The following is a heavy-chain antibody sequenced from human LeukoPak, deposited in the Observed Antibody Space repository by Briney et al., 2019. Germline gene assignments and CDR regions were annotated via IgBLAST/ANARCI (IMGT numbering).Heavy chain of an antibody. CDR1: GYTFTDYY. Sequence: SVKVSCKASGYTFTDYYIHWVRQAPGQGLEWMGRIIPILGIANYAQKFQGRVTITADESTSTAYMELGSLRSEDTAVYYCARDKGIHDPDYFDYWGQGTLVTVSS. D-gene: IGHD5-18*01. CDR2: IIPILGIA. J-gene: IGHJ4*02. CDR3: ARDKGIHDPDYFDY. V-gene: IGHV1-69*04.